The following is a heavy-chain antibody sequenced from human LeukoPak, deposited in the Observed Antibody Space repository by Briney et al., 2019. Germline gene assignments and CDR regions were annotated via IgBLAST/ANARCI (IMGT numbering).Heavy chain of an antibody. CDR2: ISASGGST. J-gene: IGHJ3*01. CDR1: GFTFSSSA. Sequence: GGSLRLSCAASGFTFSSSAMSWVRQVPGKGLEWVSGISASGGSTSYADSVRGRFTISRDNSENTLYLQMNSLRVGDTAVYYCARHSDSPNYPDTDSFDLWGQGTTVTVSS. D-gene: IGHD3-22*01. V-gene: IGHV3-23*01. CDR3: ARHSDSPNYPDTDSFDL.